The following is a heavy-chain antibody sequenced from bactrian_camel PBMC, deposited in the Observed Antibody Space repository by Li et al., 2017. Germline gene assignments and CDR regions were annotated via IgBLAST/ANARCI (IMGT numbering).Heavy chain of an antibody. V-gene: IGHV3S53*01. CDR1: GYSFTYSGSC. CDR2: IVSDGRT. Sequence: HVQLVESGGGSVQTGGSLKLSCGVSGYSFTYSGSCMGWFRQAPGKGREGVASIVSDGRTTYAAFAKGRFTISKDNDLNSLYLQIDNLKPEDTGMYYCGRRATFILG. D-gene: IGHD1*01.